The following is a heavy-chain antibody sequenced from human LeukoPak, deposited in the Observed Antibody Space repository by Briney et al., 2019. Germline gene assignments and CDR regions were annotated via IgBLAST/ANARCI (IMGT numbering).Heavy chain of an antibody. CDR1: GYTFTGYY. CDR3: ARSKANIVLMIYAKSWTFDP. V-gene: IGHV1-2*02. J-gene: IGHJ5*02. D-gene: IGHD2-8*01. Sequence: ASVKVSCKASGYTFTGYYMHWVRQAPGQGLEWIGWINPNSGGTNSSQKFQGRVTMTRDTSINTAYMELSGLRSDDTAVYYCARSKANIVLMIYAKSWTFDPWGQGTLVTVSS. CDR2: INPNSGGT.